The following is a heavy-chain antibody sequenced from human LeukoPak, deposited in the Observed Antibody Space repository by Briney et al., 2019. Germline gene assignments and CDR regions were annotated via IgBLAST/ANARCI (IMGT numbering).Heavy chain of an antibody. Sequence: SETLSLTCAVYGGSFSGYYWSWIRQPPGKGLEWIGEINHSGSTNYNPSLKSRVTISVDTSKNQFSLKLSSVTAADTAVYYCATQAPRYCSSTSCYWGRASWFDPWGQGTLVTVSS. CDR3: ATQAPRYCSSTSCYWGRASWFDP. J-gene: IGHJ5*02. V-gene: IGHV4-34*01. CDR2: INHSGST. D-gene: IGHD2-2*01. CDR1: GGSFSGYY.